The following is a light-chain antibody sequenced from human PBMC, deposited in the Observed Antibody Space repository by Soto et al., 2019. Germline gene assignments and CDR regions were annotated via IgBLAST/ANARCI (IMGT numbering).Light chain of an antibody. Sequence: DIQMTQSPSTLSASVGDRVTITCRASQRINTWLGWYQQKPGKAPELLIFDASSLESGVPSRFSGSGSGTEFTLPISSLQPDDFATYYCQHQKDFGQGTKVEIK. V-gene: IGKV1-5*01. CDR3: QHQKD. CDR2: DAS. J-gene: IGKJ1*01. CDR1: QRINTW.